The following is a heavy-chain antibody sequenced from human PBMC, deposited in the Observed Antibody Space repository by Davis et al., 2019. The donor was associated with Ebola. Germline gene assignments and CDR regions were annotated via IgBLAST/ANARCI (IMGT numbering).Heavy chain of an antibody. Sequence: ASVKVSCKASGYIFTTYAMHWVRQAPGQRLEWMGWVHGGNGNTKYSQRFQGRVTITTDTSARTAYLDLSSLRSDDTAVFYCARATFGYNSGWYADYWGQGTLVTVSS. D-gene: IGHD6-19*01. V-gene: IGHV1-3*01. CDR3: ARATFGYNSGWYADY. CDR1: GYIFTTYA. J-gene: IGHJ4*02. CDR2: VHGGNGNT.